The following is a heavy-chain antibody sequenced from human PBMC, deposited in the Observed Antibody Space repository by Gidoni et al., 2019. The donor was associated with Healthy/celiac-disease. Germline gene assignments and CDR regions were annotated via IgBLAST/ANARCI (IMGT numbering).Heavy chain of an antibody. CDR2: IKSKTDGGTT. Sequence: EVQLVESGGGLVKPGGSLRLSCAASGFTFSNAWMSWVRQAPGKGLAWVGRIKSKTDGGTTDYAAPVKGRFTIARDDSKNTLYLQMNSLKTEDTAVYYCTTGVRSGGSCYLDDAFDIWGQGTMVTVSS. V-gene: IGHV3-15*01. D-gene: IGHD2-15*01. CDR1: GFTFSNAW. J-gene: IGHJ3*02. CDR3: TTGVRSGGSCYLDDAFDI.